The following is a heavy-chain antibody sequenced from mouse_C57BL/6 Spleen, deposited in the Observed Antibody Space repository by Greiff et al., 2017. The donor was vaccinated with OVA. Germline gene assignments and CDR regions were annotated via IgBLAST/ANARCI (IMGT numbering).Heavy chain of an antibody. CDR3: ARSLSLTGVDY. J-gene: IGHJ2*01. V-gene: IGHV1-80*01. CDR1: GYAFSSYW. D-gene: IGHD4-1*01. Sequence: QVQLQQSGAELVKPGASVKISCKASGYAFSSYWMNWVKQRPGKGLEWIGQIYPGDGDTNYNGKFKGKATLTADKSSSTAYMQLSSLTSEDSAVYFCARSLSLTGVDYWGQGTTLTVSS. CDR2: IYPGDGDT.